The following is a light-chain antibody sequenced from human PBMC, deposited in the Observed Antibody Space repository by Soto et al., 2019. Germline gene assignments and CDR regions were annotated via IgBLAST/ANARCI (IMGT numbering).Light chain of an antibody. CDR1: SSDVGGYNS. CDR2: EVS. Sequence: QSALTQPASVSGSPGQSITISCTGTSSDVGGYNSVSWYQQHPGKAPELMIYEVSNRPSGISYRFSGSKSGNTASLTISGLQGEDEADYYCSAYTVSRTYVFGTGTKLTVL. J-gene: IGLJ1*01. CDR3: SAYTVSRTYV. V-gene: IGLV2-14*01.